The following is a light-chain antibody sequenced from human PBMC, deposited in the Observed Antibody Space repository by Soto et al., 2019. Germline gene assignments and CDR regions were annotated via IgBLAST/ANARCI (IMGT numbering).Light chain of an antibody. V-gene: IGKV3-20*01. CDR3: QQYGSSPRT. CDR1: QSVSSSY. J-gene: IGKJ2*01. CDR2: GAS. Sequence: EIVLTQSPGTPSLSPGERATLSCRASQSVSSSYLVWYQQKPGQAPRLLIYGASSRATGIPDRFSGSGSGTDFTLTISRLEPEDFAVYYCQQYGSSPRTFGQGTKLEIK.